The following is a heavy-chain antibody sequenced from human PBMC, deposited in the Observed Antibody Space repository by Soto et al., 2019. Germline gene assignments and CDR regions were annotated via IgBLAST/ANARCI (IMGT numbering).Heavy chain of an antibody. D-gene: IGHD6-6*01. J-gene: IGHJ6*02. CDR2: INSDGSST. V-gene: IGHV3-74*02. CDR3: TRSGSSPYYSDMDE. CDR1: GFTFSSYW. Sequence: EVQLVESGGGLVQPGGSLRLSCAASGFTFSSYWMHWVRQAPGKGLVWVSRINSDGSSTNSADSVKGRSTISRDNARNTLFLKMDTLRAEDTAVYYCTRSGSSPYYSDMDEWGHGNTVIISS.